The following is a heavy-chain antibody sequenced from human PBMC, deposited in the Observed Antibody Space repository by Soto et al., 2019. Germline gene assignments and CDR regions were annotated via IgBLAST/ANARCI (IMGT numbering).Heavy chain of an antibody. CDR1: GFTFSSYG. J-gene: IGHJ3*02. CDR3: ARDPYYYDSSGYGGDAFDI. Sequence: GGSLRLSCAASGFTFSSYGMHWVRQAPGKGLEWVAVIWYDGSNKYYADSVKGRFTISRDNSKNTLYLQMNSLRAEDTAVYYCARDPYYYDSSGYGGDAFDIWGQGTMVTVSS. CDR2: IWYDGSNK. D-gene: IGHD3-22*01. V-gene: IGHV3-33*01.